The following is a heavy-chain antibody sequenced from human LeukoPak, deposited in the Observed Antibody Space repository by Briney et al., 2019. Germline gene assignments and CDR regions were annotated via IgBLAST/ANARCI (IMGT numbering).Heavy chain of an antibody. V-gene: IGHV3-74*01. D-gene: IGHD3-22*01. Sequence: GGSLRLSCAASGFTFSSYWMHWVRQAPGKGLVWFSRINSDGSSTSYADSVKGRFTISRDNAKNTLYLQMNSLRAEDTAVYYCAKDRRAYYDSRGYYFDYWGQGTLVTVSS. J-gene: IGHJ4*02. CDR2: INSDGSST. CDR1: GFTFSSYW. CDR3: AKDRRAYYDSRGYYFDY.